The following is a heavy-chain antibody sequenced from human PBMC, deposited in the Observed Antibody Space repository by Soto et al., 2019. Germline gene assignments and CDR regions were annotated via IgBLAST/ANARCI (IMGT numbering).Heavy chain of an antibody. CDR2: IRAYNGNP. V-gene: IGHV1-18*01. CDR3: ARDRGRLGITIFGVVINEDYPMDV. J-gene: IGHJ6*02. D-gene: IGHD3-3*01. Sequence: QVQLVQSGAEVKKPGASVKVSCKASGYTFTSYGISWVRQAPGQGLEGMGGIRAYNGNPNYAQKLQGRVTMTTDTSTSTAYMELRSLRSDDTAVYYCARDRGRLGITIFGVVINEDYPMDVWGQGTTVTVSS. CDR1: GYTFTSYG.